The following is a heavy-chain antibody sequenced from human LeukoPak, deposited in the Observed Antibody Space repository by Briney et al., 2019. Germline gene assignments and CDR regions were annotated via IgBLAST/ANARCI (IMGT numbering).Heavy chain of an antibody. J-gene: IGHJ4*02. D-gene: IGHD2-21*02. CDR1: GFTFSSYE. V-gene: IGHV3-48*03. Sequence: GGSLRLSCAASGFTFSSYEMNWVRQAPGKGLEWVSYISSSGSTIYYADSVKGRFTISRDNAKNSLYLQMNSLRAEDTAVYYCARGEEYCGGDCYMLYWGQGTLVTVSS. CDR3: ARGEEYCGGDCYMLY. CDR2: ISSSGSTI.